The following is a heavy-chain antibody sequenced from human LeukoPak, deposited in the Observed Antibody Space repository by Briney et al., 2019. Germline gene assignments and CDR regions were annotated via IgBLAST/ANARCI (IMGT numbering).Heavy chain of an antibody. CDR1: GVSISSGDYY. Sequence: SETLSLTCTVSGVSISSGDYYWSWIRQPPGKGLEWIGYIYYSGSTYYNPSLKSRVTISVDTSKNQFSLKLSSVTAADTAVYYCARDFHCSSTSCYYRWYFDLWGRGTLVTVSS. CDR3: ARDFHCSSTSCYYRWYFDL. CDR2: IYYSGST. V-gene: IGHV4-30-4*01. J-gene: IGHJ2*01. D-gene: IGHD2-2*01.